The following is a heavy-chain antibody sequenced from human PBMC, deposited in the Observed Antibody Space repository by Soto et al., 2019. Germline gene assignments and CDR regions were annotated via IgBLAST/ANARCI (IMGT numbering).Heavy chain of an antibody. CDR3: ASGDYYDSSGYYYIDNY. CDR1: GFTFSSYS. J-gene: IGHJ4*02. CDR2: ISSSSYI. D-gene: IGHD3-22*01. V-gene: IGHV3-21*01. Sequence: PGGSLRLSCAASGFTFSSYSMNWVRQAPGKGLEWVSSISSSSYIYYADSVKGRFTISRDNAKNSLYLQMNSLRAEDTAVYYCASGDYYDSSGYYYIDNYWGPGTLVTVSS.